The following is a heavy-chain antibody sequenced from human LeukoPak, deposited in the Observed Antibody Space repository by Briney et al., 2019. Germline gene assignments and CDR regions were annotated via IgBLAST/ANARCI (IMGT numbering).Heavy chain of an antibody. J-gene: IGHJ4*02. CDR3: ARENSGSYSHYFDY. CDR2: ISSSSSYI. V-gene: IGHV3-21*01. CDR1: GFTFSSYS. Sequence: PGGSLRLSCAASGFTFSSYSMNWVRQAPGKGLEWVSSISSSSSYIYYADSVKGRFTISRDNAKNSLYLQMNSLRAEDTAVYYCARENSGSYSHYFDYWGQGTLVTVSS. D-gene: IGHD1-26*01.